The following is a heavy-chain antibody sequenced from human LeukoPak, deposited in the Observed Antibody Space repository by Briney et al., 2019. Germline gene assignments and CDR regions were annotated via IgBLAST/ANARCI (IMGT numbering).Heavy chain of an antibody. Sequence: SETLSLTCAVYGGSFSGYYWGWIRQPPGKGLEWIGEINHSGSTNYNPSLKSRVTTSVDTSKNQFSLKLSSVTAADTAVYYCASFTVRHVSDYWGQGTLVTVSS. V-gene: IGHV4-34*01. CDR3: ASFTVRHVSDY. D-gene: IGHD3-10*01. CDR2: INHSGST. J-gene: IGHJ4*02. CDR1: GGSFSGYY.